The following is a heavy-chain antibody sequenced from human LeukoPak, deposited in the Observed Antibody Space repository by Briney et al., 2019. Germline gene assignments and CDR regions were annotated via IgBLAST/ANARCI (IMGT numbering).Heavy chain of an antibody. J-gene: IGHJ3*02. D-gene: IGHD6-19*01. CDR2: INAGNGNT. CDR3: ARGTRHSGWYSVHSSAADAFDI. CDR1: GYTFTSYA. Sequence: GASVKVSCKASGYTFTSYAMHWVRQAPGQRLEWMGWINAGNGNTKYSQKFQGRVTITRDTSASTDYMELSSLRSEDTAVYYCARGTRHSGWYSVHSSAADAFDIWGQGTMVTVSS. V-gene: IGHV1-3*01.